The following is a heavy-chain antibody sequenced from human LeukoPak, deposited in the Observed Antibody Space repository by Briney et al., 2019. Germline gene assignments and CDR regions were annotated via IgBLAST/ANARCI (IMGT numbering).Heavy chain of an antibody. D-gene: IGHD6-13*01. CDR3: ARGTTSGSSWYLNWFDT. Sequence: SETLSLTCTVPGGSISSYYWSWIRQPAGEGLEWIGRIYVSGSTNYNPSLKSRVTMSVDTSKNQFSLKLTSVSAADTAVYYCARGTTSGSSWYLNWFDTWGQGTLVTVSS. J-gene: IGHJ5*02. CDR1: GGSISSYY. V-gene: IGHV4-4*07. CDR2: IYVSGST.